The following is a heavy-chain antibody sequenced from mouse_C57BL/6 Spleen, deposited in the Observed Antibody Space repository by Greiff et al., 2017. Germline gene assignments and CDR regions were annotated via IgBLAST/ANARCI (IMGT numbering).Heavy chain of an antibody. Sequence: VQLQESGAELVRPGASVTLSCKASGYTFTDYEMHWVKQTPVHGLEWIGAIDPETGGTAYNQKFKGKAILTADKSSSTAYMELRSLTSEDSAVYYCTRFEGGYWYFDVWGTGTTVTVSS. J-gene: IGHJ1*03. CDR3: TRFEGGYWYFDV. CDR1: GYTFTDYE. CDR2: IDPETGGT. V-gene: IGHV1-15*01.